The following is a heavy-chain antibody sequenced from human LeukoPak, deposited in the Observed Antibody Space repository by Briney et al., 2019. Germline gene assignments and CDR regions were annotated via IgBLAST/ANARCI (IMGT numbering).Heavy chain of an antibody. J-gene: IGHJ4*02. V-gene: IGHV4-39*01. CDR3: ARQTGSGLFILP. D-gene: IGHD3/OR15-3a*01. Sequence: SETLSLTCTVSGVSISSSNSYWGWIRQPTGKGLEWIGSIYYSGNTDYNASLKSQVSISIDTSKNRFSLKLTSVTAADTAVYYCARQTGSGLFILPGGQGTLVTVSS. CDR1: GVSISSSNSY. CDR2: IYYSGNT.